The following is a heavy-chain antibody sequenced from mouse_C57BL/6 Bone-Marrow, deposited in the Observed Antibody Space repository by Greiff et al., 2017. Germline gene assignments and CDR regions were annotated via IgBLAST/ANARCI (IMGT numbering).Heavy chain of an antibody. CDR2: IDPSDSYT. CDR3: ARMDYYGSGYFDV. CDR1: GYTFTSYW. J-gene: IGHJ1*03. D-gene: IGHD1-1*01. Sequence: VQLQQPGAELVKPGASVKLSCKASGYTFTSYWMQWVNQRPGQGLEWIGEIDPSDSYTNYNQKFKGKATLTVDTSSSTAYMQLSSLTSADSAVYYCARMDYYGSGYFDVWGTGTTVTVSS. V-gene: IGHV1-50*01.